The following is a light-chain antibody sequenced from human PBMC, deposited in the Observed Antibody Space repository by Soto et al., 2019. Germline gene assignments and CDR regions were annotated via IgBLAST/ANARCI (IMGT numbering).Light chain of an antibody. J-gene: IGLJ1*01. CDR1: SSNIGGGYY. CDR3: QSYHSTLSARDV. Sequence: QSVLTQPPSVSGAPGQRVTISCTGSSSNIGGGYYVHWYQQRPGTAPKLLIFGNINRPSGVPDRFSGSKSGTSASLAITGLQAEDEGDDYCQSYHSTLSARDVFGAGTKLTVL. V-gene: IGLV1-40*01. CDR2: GNI.